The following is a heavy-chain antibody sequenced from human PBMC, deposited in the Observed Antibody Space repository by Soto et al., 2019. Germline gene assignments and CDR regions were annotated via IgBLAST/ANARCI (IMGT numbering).Heavy chain of an antibody. J-gene: IGHJ5*02. D-gene: IGHD3-10*01. CDR2: IIPIFGTA. Sequence: SVKVSCKASGGTFSSYAISWVRQAPGQGLEWMGGIIPIFGTANYAQKFQGRVTITADESTSTAYMELSSLRSEDTAVYYCAGAVWFGELWSWFDPWGQGTLITVSS. CDR1: GGTFSSYA. CDR3: AGAVWFGELWSWFDP. V-gene: IGHV1-69*13.